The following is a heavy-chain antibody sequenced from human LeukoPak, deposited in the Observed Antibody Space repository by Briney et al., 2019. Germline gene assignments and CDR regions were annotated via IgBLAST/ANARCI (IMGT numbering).Heavy chain of an antibody. CDR2: IYPGDSDT. Sequence: GESLKISCKGSGYSFTSYWIGWVRQMPGKGLEWMGIIYPGDSDTRYSPSFQGQVIISADKYISTAYLQWSSLKASDTAMYYCARWEVPAAKGYFDYWGQGTLVTVSS. CDR3: ARWEVPAAKGYFDY. D-gene: IGHD2-2*01. CDR1: GYSFTSYW. J-gene: IGHJ4*02. V-gene: IGHV5-51*01.